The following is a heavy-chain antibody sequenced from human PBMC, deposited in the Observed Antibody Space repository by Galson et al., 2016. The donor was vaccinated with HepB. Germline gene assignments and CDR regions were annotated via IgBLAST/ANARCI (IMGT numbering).Heavy chain of an antibody. Sequence: SLRLSCAASGFTLKRYAVHWVCQAPGKGLEWVTAISYDGTTEYYADSVKGRFTVSRDNSKNTVYLQINSLRTADTAFYYCARHQGQLLWGKAEGFQHWGEGALVTVSS. CDR3: ARHQGQLLWGKAEGFQH. CDR1: GFTLKRYA. D-gene: IGHD2-2*01. CDR2: ISYDGTTE. V-gene: IGHV3-30*01. J-gene: IGHJ1*01.